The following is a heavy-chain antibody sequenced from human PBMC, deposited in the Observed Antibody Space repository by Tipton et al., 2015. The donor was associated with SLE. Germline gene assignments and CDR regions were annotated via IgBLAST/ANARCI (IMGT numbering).Heavy chain of an antibody. CDR2: IYYSGST. CDR3: ARMGISYGKYHFDY. Sequence: TLSLTCSVSDGSIGSGTFYWSWIRQPAGKGLEWIGYIYYSGSTYYNPSLKSRVTISVDTSKNQFSLKLSSVTAADTAVYYCARMGISYGKYHFDYWGQGTLVTVSS. J-gene: IGHJ4*02. CDR1: DGSIGSGTFY. V-gene: IGHV4-31*03. D-gene: IGHD5-18*01.